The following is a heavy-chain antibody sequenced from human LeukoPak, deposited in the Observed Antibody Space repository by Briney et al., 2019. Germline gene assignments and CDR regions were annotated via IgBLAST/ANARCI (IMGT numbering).Heavy chain of an antibody. J-gene: IGHJ4*02. D-gene: IGHD3-22*01. CDR3: ARDRYYYDSSGYPGGFMI. CDR2: INPSGGST. CDR1: GYTFTSYY. V-gene: IGHV1-46*01. Sequence: GASVKVSCKASGYTFTSYYMHWVRQAPGQGLEWMGIINPSGGSTSYAQKFQGRVTMTRDTSISTAYMELSRLRSDDTAVYYCARDRYYYDSSGYPGGFMIWGQGTLVTVSS.